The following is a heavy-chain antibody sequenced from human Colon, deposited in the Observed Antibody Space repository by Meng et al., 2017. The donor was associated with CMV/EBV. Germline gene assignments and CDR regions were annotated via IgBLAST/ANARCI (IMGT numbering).Heavy chain of an antibody. CDR2: INHSGST. CDR1: GGSFSGYY. V-gene: IGHV4-34*01. J-gene: IGHJ6*02. Sequence: GSLRLSCTVYGGSFSGYYWSWIRQPPGKGLEWIGEINHSGSTNYNPSLKSRVTISVDTSKNQFSLKLSSVTAAETAVYYCARAHYYYGMDVWGQGTMVTVSS. CDR3: ARAHYYYGMDV.